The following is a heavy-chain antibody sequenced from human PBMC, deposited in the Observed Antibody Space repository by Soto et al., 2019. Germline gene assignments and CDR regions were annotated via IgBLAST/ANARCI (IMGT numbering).Heavy chain of an antibody. CDR2: ISYDGSNK. Sequence: QVQLVESGGGVVQPGRSPRLSCAASGFTFSSYGMHWVRQAPGKGLEWVAVISYDGSNKYYADSVKGRFTISRDNSKNTLYLQMNSLRAEDTAVYYCAKDRGQQLAYYYYGMDVWGQGTTVTVSS. V-gene: IGHV3-30*18. J-gene: IGHJ6*02. D-gene: IGHD6-13*01. CDR3: AKDRGQQLAYYYYGMDV. CDR1: GFTFSSYG.